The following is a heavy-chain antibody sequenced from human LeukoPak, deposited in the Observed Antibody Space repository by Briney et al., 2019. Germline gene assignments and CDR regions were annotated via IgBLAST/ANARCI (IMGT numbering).Heavy chain of an antibody. CDR1: GGSISSGSYY. D-gene: IGHD1-26*01. J-gene: IGHJ4*02. CDR2: IYTSGST. CDR3: ARVFTASYAHYFDY. V-gene: IGHV4-61*02. Sequence: PSETLSLTCTVSGGSISSGSYYWSWIRQPAGKGLEWIGRIYTSGSTNYNPSLKSRVTMSVDTSKNQFSLKLSSVTAADTAVYYCARVFTASYAHYFDYWGQGTLVTVSS.